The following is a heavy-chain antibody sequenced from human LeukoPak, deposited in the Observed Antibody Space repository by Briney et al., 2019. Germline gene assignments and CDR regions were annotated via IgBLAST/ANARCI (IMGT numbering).Heavy chain of an antibody. CDR3: ARTEAHNYCYYGMDV. V-gene: IGHV4-34*01. CDR2: INHSGST. Sequence: SETLSLTCAVYGGSFSGYYWSWIRQPPGKGLEWIGEINHSGSTNYNPSLKSRVTISVDTSKNQFSLKLSSVTAADTAVYYCARTEAHNYCYYGMDVWGQGTTVTVSS. CDR1: GGSFSGYY. J-gene: IGHJ6*02.